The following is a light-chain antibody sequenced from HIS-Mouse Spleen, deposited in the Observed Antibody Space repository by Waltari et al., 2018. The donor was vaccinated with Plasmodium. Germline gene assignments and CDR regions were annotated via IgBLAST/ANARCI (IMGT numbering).Light chain of an antibody. V-gene: IGKV1-8*01. J-gene: IGKJ2*01. CDR1: QGISSY. CDR2: AAS. CDR3: QQYYSYPYT. Sequence: AIRLTQSPSSFSASTGDRVTITCRASQGISSYLAWYQQKPGKAPKRLIYAASTLQRGVPSRFSGSGSGTDFTLTISCLQSEDFATYYCQQYYSYPYTFGQGTKLEIK.